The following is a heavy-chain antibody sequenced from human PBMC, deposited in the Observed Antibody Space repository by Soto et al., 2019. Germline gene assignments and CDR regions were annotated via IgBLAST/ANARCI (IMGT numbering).Heavy chain of an antibody. J-gene: IGHJ5*02. CDR1: GGSISSYY. CDR3: ARDGAKVTSQDTWLDP. D-gene: IGHD3-10*01. V-gene: IGHV4-59*01. CDR2: IYYSGST. Sequence: SETLSLTCTVSGGSISSYYWSWIQQPPGKGLEWIGYIYYSGSTNYNPSLKSRVTISVDTSKNQFSLKLSSVTAADTAVYYCARDGAKVTSQDTWLDPWGQGTLVTVYS.